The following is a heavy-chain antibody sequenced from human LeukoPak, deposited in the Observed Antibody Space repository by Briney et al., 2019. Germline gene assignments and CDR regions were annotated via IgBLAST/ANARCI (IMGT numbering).Heavy chain of an antibody. Sequence: PGGSLRLSCAASGFTFSSYSMNWVRQAPGKGLEWIGSIYYSGSTYYNPSLKSRVTISVDTSKNQFSLKLSSVTAADTAVYYCARYSSGWSVDYWGQGTLVTVSS. D-gene: IGHD6-19*01. V-gene: IGHV4-39*07. CDR3: ARYSSGWSVDY. J-gene: IGHJ4*02. CDR1: GFTFSSYS. CDR2: IYYSGST.